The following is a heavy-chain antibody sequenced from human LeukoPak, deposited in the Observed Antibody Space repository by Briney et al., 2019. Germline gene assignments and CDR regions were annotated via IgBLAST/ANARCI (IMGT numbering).Heavy chain of an antibody. CDR1: GGSISSGDYS. J-gene: IGHJ4*02. D-gene: IGHD2-15*01. CDR2: IYYSGST. V-gene: IGHV4-30-4*01. Sequence: PSETLSLTCTVSGGSISSGDYSWSWIRQPPGKGLEWIGYIYYSGSTYYNPSLKSRVTISVDTSKNQFSLKLSSVTAADTAVYYCARVLVCSGGSCYSNSGYFDYWGQGTLVTVSS. CDR3: ARVLVCSGGSCYSNSGYFDY.